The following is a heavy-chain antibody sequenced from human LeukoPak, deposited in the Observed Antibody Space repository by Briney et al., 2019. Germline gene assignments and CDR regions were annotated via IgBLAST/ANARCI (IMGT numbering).Heavy chain of an antibody. CDR3: ARGKRIVYYYDSSGYPS. CDR2: INHSGST. V-gene: IGHV4-34*01. J-gene: IGHJ5*02. Sequence: SSETLSLTCAVYGGSFSGYYWSWIRQPPGKGLEWIGEINHSGSTNYNPSLKSRVTISVDTSKNQSSLKLSSVTAADTAVYYCARGKRIVYYYDSSGYPSWGQGTLVTVSS. D-gene: IGHD3-22*01. CDR1: GGSFSGYY.